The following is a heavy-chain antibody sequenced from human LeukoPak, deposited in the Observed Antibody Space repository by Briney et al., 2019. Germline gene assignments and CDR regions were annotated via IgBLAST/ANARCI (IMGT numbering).Heavy chain of an antibody. J-gene: IGHJ4*02. V-gene: IGHV3-23*01. Sequence: GGSLRLSCAASGFTFSSYAMHWVRQAPGKGLEWVSAISGSGGSTYYADSVKGRFTISRDNSKNTLYLQMNSLRAEDTAVYYCAKDLPYRSGVPLRLRFSYYFDYWGQGTLVTVSS. CDR2: ISGSGGST. D-gene: IGHD5-12*01. CDR1: GFTFSSYA. CDR3: AKDLPYRSGVPLRLRFSYYFDY.